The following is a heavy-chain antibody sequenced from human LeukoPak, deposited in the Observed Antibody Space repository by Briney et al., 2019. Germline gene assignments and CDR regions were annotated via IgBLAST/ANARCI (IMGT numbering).Heavy chain of an antibody. D-gene: IGHD6-13*01. CDR1: GYTFTSYD. CDR2: MNPNNGNT. Sequence: ASVTVSCKASGYTFTSYDINWVRQATGQGLEWMGLMNPNNGNTGYAQKFQGRVTMTRSTSISTPYMELSSLRSEDTAVYYCARLASSSWPLYYYYGMDVWGQGTTVTVSS. CDR3: ARLASSSWPLYYYYGMDV. J-gene: IGHJ6*02. V-gene: IGHV1-8*01.